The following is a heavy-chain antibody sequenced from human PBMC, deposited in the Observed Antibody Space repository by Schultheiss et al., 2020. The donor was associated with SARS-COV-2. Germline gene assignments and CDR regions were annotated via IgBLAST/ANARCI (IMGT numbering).Heavy chain of an antibody. CDR2: ISGSGGST. J-gene: IGHJ4*02. CDR1: GFTVSSNY. D-gene: IGHD4-17*01. Sequence: GGSLRLSCAASGFTVSSNYMSWVRQAPGKGLEWVSAISGSGGSTYYADSVKGRFTISRDNSKNTLYLQMNSLRAEDTAVYYCATEPLLTHRPYGDASFGDYWGQGTLVTVSS. V-gene: IGHV3-23*01. CDR3: ATEPLLTHRPYGDASFGDY.